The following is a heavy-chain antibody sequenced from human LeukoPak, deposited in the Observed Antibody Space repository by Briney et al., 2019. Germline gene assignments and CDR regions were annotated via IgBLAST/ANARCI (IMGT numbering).Heavy chain of an antibody. J-gene: IGHJ4*02. CDR1: GYTFTNYG. CDR3: ARDNPYYYLY. CDR2: ISAYNGDT. Sequence: ASVKVSCKASGYTFTNYGISWLRQAPGQGLEWMGWISAYNGDTKYAQNLQGRVTMITDTSTSTAYMELRNLRSDDTAVYYCARDNPYYYLYWGQGTLVTVSS. V-gene: IGHV1-18*01. D-gene: IGHD3-22*01.